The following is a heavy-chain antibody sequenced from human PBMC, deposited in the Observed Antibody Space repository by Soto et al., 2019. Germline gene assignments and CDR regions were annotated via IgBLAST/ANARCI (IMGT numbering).Heavy chain of an antibody. Sequence: ASVKVSCKASGYTFTNYGISWVRQAPGQGLEWIGWISAYSGNTKYAQKLQGRVTMTTDTSTSTAYMELRSLRSDDTAVYYCARDSPPVDYWGQGTLVTVSS. CDR3: ARDSPPVDY. V-gene: IGHV1-18*01. CDR1: GYTFTNYG. J-gene: IGHJ4*02. CDR2: ISAYSGNT.